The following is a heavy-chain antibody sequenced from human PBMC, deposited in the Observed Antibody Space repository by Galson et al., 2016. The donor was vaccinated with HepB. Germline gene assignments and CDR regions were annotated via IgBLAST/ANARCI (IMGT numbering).Heavy chain of an antibody. D-gene: IGHD1-20*01. Sequence: SETLSLTCSVSGASNIMNKYFWGWIRQPPGKGLEWIGSMFSTGSSYFNLSLKSSVSMSIDTSTNRLSLKLRSVTAADTAFYYCARPISGTSLSDFDYWGQGILVTVSS. V-gene: IGHV4-39*02. CDR3: ARPISGTSLSDFDY. CDR1: GASNIMNKYF. J-gene: IGHJ4*02. CDR2: MFSTGSS.